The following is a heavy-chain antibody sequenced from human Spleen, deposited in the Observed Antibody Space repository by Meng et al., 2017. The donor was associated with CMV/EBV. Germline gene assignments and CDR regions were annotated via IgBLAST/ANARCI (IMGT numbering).Heavy chain of an antibody. V-gene: IGHV3-30-3*01. J-gene: IGHJ5*02. Sequence: GESLKISCAASGFMFSDYWMTWVRQAPGKGLEWVAVVSYDGTNKYYADSVKGRFTISRDNSKNTVYLQMNSLRTEDTAVYYCARGTTIKVRTHNWFDPWGRGTLVTVSS. CDR3: ARGTTIKVRTHNWFDP. D-gene: IGHD4-11*01. CDR2: VSYDGTNK. CDR1: GFMFSDYW.